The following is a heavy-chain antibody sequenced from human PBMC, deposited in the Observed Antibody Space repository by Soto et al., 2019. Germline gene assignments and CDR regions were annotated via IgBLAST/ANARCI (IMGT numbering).Heavy chain of an antibody. CDR3: GTFLTVAGPELGPAFEY. J-gene: IGHJ4*02. CDR2: ISSTGGTT. V-gene: IGHV3-23*01. D-gene: IGHD6-19*01. Sequence: AGSLSLSCATSGFNFNNYSMSWVRQAPGERLEWVSFISSTGGTTYYADSVNSRFTISIVNSTNTVFLQMITLGAEDTAIFYCGTFLTVAGPELGPAFEYWGQGTRVTVSS. CDR1: GFNFNNYS.